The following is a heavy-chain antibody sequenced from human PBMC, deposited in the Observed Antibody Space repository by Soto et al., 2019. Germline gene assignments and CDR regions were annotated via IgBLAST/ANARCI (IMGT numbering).Heavy chain of an antibody. V-gene: IGHV3-23*01. CDR2: ISGSGSST. Sequence: EVQLLESGGGLVQPGGSLRLSCAASGLTFSNYAMSWVRQAPGKGLEWVSVISGSGSSTYYADSVKGRFTISRDNSKNTLYLQMNSLRAEDTAVYYCAKDRASNIVGDHPVWGQGTLVTVSS. CDR1: GLTFSNYA. CDR3: AKDRASNIVGDHPV. J-gene: IGHJ4*02. D-gene: IGHD1-26*01.